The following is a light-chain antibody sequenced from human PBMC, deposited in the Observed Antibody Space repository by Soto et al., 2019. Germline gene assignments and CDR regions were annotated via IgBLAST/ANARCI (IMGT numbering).Light chain of an antibody. CDR3: CSYAGGFYV. V-gene: IGLV2-11*01. J-gene: IGLJ1*01. Sequence: QSALTQPRSVSGSPGQSVAISCTGTSRDVGGYNYVSWYQQHPGKVPKLIIFDVYKRPSGVPDRFSGSKSGSTASLTISGLQADDEADYYCCSYAGGFYVVGTGTKVTVL. CDR2: DVY. CDR1: SRDVGGYNY.